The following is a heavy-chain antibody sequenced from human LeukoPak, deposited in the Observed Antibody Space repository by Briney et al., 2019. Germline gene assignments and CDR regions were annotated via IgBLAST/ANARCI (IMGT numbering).Heavy chain of an antibody. V-gene: IGHV4-30-2*01. CDR1: GGSISSGGYY. D-gene: IGHD2-15*01. Sequence: SETLSLTCTVSGGSISSGGYYWSWIRQPPGKGLEWIGYIYHSGSTYYNPSLKSRATISVDRSKNQFSLKLSSVTAADTAVYYCARLTRLVVVAAPDAFDIWGQGTMVTVSS. CDR3: ARLTRLVVVAAPDAFDI. CDR2: IYHSGST. J-gene: IGHJ3*02.